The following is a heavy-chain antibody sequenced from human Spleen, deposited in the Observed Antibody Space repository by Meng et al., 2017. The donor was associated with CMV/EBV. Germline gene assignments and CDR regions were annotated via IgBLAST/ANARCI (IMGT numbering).Heavy chain of an antibody. CDR2: IYYSGST. CDR1: GGSISSGDYY. J-gene: IGHJ4*02. CDR3: ARADDYGPFDY. D-gene: IGHD4-17*01. Sequence: VQLQESGPGLVQPSQTLSLTCTVSGGSISSGDYYWSWIRQPPGKGLEWIGYIYYSGSTYSNASLKSRVTISIDRSKNQFSLKLSSVTAADTAVYYCARADDYGPFDYWGQGTLVTVSS. V-gene: IGHV4-30-4*01.